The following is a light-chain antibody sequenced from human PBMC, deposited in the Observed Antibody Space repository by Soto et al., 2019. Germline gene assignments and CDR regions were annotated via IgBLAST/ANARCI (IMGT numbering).Light chain of an antibody. CDR1: RRAVGGYNY. CDR2: EVN. Sequence: QSLLTQPPPPAGAPWQAVTISCTGTRRAVGGYNYVSWYQQHPGKAPKLIIYEVNERPSGVPDRFSGSKSGNTASLTVSGLQAEDEADYYCSSYAGSNNCVFGTGTKVTVL. V-gene: IGLV2-8*01. CDR3: SSYAGSNNCV. J-gene: IGLJ1*01.